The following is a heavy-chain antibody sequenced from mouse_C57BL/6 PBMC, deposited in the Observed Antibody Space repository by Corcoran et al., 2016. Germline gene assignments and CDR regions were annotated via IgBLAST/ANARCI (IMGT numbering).Heavy chain of an antibody. CDR2: INPNNGGT. Sequence: EVQLQQSGPELVKPGASVKISCKASGYTFTDYYMNWVKQSHGKSLEWIGDINPNNGGTSYNQKFKGKATLTVDKSSSTAYMELRSLTSEDSAVYYCARGRNSSGYWFAYWGQGTLVTVSA. CDR1: GYTFTDYY. CDR3: ARGRNSSGYWFAY. V-gene: IGHV1-26*01. J-gene: IGHJ3*01. D-gene: IGHD3-2*02.